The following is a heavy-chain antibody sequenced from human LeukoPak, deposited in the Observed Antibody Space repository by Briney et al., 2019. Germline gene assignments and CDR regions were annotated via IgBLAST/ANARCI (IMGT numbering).Heavy chain of an antibody. V-gene: IGHV3-21*01. Sequence: GGSLRLSCAASGFTFSSYSMNWVRQAPGKGLEWVSSISSSSSYIYYADSVKGRFTISRDNAKNSLYLQMNSLRAEDTAVYYCARDGGEDDYVWGNYRTYYFDYWGQGTLVTVSS. D-gene: IGHD3-16*02. CDR3: ARDGGEDDYVWGNYRTYYFDY. J-gene: IGHJ4*02. CDR2: ISSSSSYI. CDR1: GFTFSSYS.